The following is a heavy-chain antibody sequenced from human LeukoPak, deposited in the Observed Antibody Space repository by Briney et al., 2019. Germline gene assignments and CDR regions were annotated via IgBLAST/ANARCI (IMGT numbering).Heavy chain of an antibody. D-gene: IGHD3-3*01. CDR2: IYTSGST. CDR3: ARDRASETYYDFWSGYYGDAFDI. V-gene: IGHV4-4*07. CDR1: GGSISSYC. J-gene: IGHJ3*02. Sequence: SETLSLTCTVSGGSISSYCWSWIRQPAGKGLEWIGRIYTSGSTNYNPSLKSRVTMSVDTSKNQFSLKLSSVTAADTAVYYCARDRASETYYDFWSGYYGDAFDIWGQGTMVTVSS.